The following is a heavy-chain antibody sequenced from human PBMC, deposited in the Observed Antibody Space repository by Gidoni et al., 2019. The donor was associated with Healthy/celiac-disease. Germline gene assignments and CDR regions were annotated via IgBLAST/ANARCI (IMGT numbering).Heavy chain of an antibody. CDR2: VSGSGGST. V-gene: IGHV3-23*01. J-gene: IGHJ4*02. D-gene: IGHD3-22*01. Sequence: TASGCTFSSYALSWVRQAPGKGLSWVSAVSGSGGSTDYADSVKCRFTISRDNSKNTLYLQMNSLRAEDTAVYYCAKDLALTYYYDSSGYSDYWGQGTLVNVSS. CDR3: AKDLALTYYYDSSGYSDY. CDR1: GCTFSSYA.